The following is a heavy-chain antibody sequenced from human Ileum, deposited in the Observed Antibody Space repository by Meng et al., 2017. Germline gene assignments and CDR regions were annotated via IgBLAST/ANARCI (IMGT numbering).Heavy chain of an antibody. J-gene: IGHJ4*02. CDR3: ARGVGNLPYD. CDR1: GASITSGDFY. CDR2: IFYSGPT. D-gene: IGHD2/OR15-2a*01. V-gene: IGHV4-31*03. Sequence: TLSLTCTVSGASITSGDFYWHWIRQHPGGGLEWIGYIFYSGPTYYNPSLESRITLSVDTSKNQFSLNLTSVTAADTAVYYCARGVGNLPYDWGQGTLVTVSS.